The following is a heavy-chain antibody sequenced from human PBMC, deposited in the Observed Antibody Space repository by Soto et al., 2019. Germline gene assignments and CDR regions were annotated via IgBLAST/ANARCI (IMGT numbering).Heavy chain of an antibody. J-gene: IGHJ4*02. V-gene: IGHV3-30-3*01. D-gene: IGHD3-16*01. CDR3: ARDGGGAKDY. CDR1: GFPFSPYG. CDR2: ISSDGGDK. Sequence: PGGSLRLSCAASGFPFSPYGMHWVRQAPGKGLEWVARISSDGGDKDYADSVKGRFTISRDNSKNTLSLQMNSLRVEDTAVYYCARDGGGAKDYWGQGTLVTVSS.